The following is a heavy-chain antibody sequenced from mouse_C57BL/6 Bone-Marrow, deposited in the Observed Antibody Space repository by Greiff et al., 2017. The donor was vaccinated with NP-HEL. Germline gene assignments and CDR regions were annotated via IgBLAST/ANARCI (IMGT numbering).Heavy chain of an antibody. CDR2: ILPGSGST. J-gene: IGHJ3*01. D-gene: IGHD2-4*01. CDR3: ACRLRAWVAY. CDR1: GYTFTGYW. V-gene: IGHV1-9*01. Sequence: VQLQQSGAELMKPGASVKLSCKATGYTFTGYWIEWVKQRPGHGLEWIGEILPGSGSTNSNEKFKGKATFTADPSSNTAYMQRSSLTTEDSAIYYCACRLRAWVAYWGQGTLVTVSA.